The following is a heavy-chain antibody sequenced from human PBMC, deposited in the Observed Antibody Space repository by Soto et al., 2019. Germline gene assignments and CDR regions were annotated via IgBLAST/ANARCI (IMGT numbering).Heavy chain of an antibody. V-gene: IGHV5-51*01. CDR3: ARRRNDFNDGFDI. CDR1: GNIFANSW. CDR2: IYPGDSDT. J-gene: IGHJ3*02. Sequence: GESLKISCKGSGNIFANSWIGWVRQMSGKGLERMGIIYPGDSDTRYSPSFQGQVTISADKSIITANLQWSSLKVLYSVIYYCARRRNDFNDGFDIWGQGTMVTVSS. D-gene: IGHD2-21*02.